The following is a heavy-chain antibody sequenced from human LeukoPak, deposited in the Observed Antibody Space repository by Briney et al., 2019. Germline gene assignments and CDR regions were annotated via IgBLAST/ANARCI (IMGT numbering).Heavy chain of an antibody. CDR3: AKDLGGSATTV. CDR1: GFTFEDHV. J-gene: IGHJ4*02. D-gene: IGHD2-2*01. V-gene: IGHV3-9*01. CDR2: ISWSGDRM. Sequence: GRSLRLSCAASGFTFEDHVMHWVRQAPGKGLEWVSSISWSGDRMGYADAVKGGFTISRDNAKNSLFLQMNSLRVEDTALYYCAKDLGGSATTVWGQGTLVTVSS.